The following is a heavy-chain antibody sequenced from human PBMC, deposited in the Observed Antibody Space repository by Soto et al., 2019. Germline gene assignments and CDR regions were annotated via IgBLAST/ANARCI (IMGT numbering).Heavy chain of an antibody. J-gene: IGHJ4*02. D-gene: IGHD3-16*01. CDR2: ISATGGGT. CDR1: GFKFSNYA. Sequence: GGSLRLSCAASGFKFSNYAMSCVRQAPGKELEWVSLISATGGGTYYADSVKGRFTISRDNSHNTLYLQVHSLTAEDTAVYYCAKDRRAGGNSAFYFDFWGQGAQVTVSS. V-gene: IGHV3-23*01. CDR3: AKDRRAGGNSAFYFDF.